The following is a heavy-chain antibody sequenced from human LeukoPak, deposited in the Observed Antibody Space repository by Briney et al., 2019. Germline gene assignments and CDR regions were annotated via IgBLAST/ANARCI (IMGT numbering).Heavy chain of an antibody. V-gene: IGHV1-8*01. CDR3: ARLDTDWVATIYVGDDY. Sequence: ASVKVSCKASGYTFTSYDINWVRQATGQGLERMGWMNPNSGNTGYAQKFQGRVTMTRNTSISTAYMELSSLRSEDTAVYYCARLDTDWVATIYVGDDYWGQGTLVTVSS. J-gene: IGHJ4*02. CDR2: MNPNSGNT. D-gene: IGHD5-12*01. CDR1: GYTFTSYD.